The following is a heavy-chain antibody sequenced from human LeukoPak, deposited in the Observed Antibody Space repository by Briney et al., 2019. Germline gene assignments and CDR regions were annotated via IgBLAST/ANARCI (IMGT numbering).Heavy chain of an antibody. V-gene: IGHV4-59*01. CDR1: GGSISSYY. Sequence: PSETLSLTCTVSGGSISSYYWSWIRRPPGKGLEWIGYIYYSGSTNYNPSLKSRVTISVDTSKNQFSLKLSSVTAADTAVYHCARGRYFDWLLLANDAFDIWGQGTMVTVSS. CDR2: IYYSGST. CDR3: ARGRYFDWLLLANDAFDI. D-gene: IGHD3-9*01. J-gene: IGHJ3*02.